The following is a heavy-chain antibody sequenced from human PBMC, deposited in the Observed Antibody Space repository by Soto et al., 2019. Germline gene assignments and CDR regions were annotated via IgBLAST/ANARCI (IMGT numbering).Heavy chain of an antibody. D-gene: IGHD2-15*01. J-gene: IGHJ5*02. CDR1: GYTFTSYD. Sequence: QVQLVQSGAEVKKPGASVKVSCKASGYTFTSYDINWVRQATGQGLEWMGWMNPNSGNTGYAQKFQGRVTMPRNTAVSTAYLELSSLRSEDTSVYYCARGLLNVVVATPSFDPWGQGTLVTVSS. CDR3: ARGLLNVVVATPSFDP. CDR2: MNPNSGNT. V-gene: IGHV1-8*01.